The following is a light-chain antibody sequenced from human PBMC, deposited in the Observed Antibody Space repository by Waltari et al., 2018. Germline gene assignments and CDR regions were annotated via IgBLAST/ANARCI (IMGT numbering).Light chain of an antibody. CDR2: DAS. Sequence: EIVMTQSPATLSVYPGERATLSCRASQSISSNLAWYQQKPGQALRLLIYDASTRATGIPARFSGSGSGTEFTLTISSLQSEDFAVYYCQHYNNWPRTFGQGTKVEIK. V-gene: IGKV3-15*01. CDR3: QHYNNWPRT. J-gene: IGKJ1*01. CDR1: QSISSN.